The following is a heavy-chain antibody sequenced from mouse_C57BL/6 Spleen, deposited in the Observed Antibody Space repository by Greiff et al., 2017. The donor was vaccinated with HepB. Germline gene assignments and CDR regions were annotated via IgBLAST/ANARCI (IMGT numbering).Heavy chain of an antibody. CDR2: ISSGSSTI. J-gene: IGHJ3*01. CDR3: ARDGSSYCWFAY. V-gene: IGHV5-17*01. CDR1: GFTFSDYG. Sequence: EVQLVESGGGLVKPGGSLKLSCAASGFTFSDYGMHWVRQAPEKGLEWVAYISSGSSTIYYADTVKGRFTISRDNAKNTLFLQMTSLRSEDTAMYYCARDGSSYCWFAYWGQGTLVTVSA. D-gene: IGHD1-1*01.